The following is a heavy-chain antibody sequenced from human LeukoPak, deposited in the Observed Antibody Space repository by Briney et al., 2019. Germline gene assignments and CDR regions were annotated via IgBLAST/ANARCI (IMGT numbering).Heavy chain of an antibody. CDR2: IYTSGST. CDR3: ASGKSGYSDY. J-gene: IGHJ4*02. D-gene: IGHD3-22*01. CDR1: GGSFSGYY. V-gene: IGHV4-59*10. Sequence: SETLSLTCAVYGGSFSGYYWSWIRQPAGKGLEWIGRIYTSGSTNYNPSLKSRVTMSVDTSKNQFSLKLSSVTAADTAVYYCASGKSGYSDYWGQGTLVTVSS.